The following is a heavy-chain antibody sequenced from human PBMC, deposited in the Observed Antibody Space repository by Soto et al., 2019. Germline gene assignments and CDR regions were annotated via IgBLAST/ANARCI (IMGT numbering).Heavy chain of an antibody. CDR2: IIPILGIA. J-gene: IGHJ3*02. D-gene: IGHD2-15*01. V-gene: IGHV1-69*04. CDR3: ARESVVVVAPTKDAFDI. CDR1: GGTFSSYT. Sequence: SVKVSCKASGGTFSSYTISWVRQAPGQGLEWMGRIIPILGIANYAQKFQGRVTITADKSTSAAYMELSSLRSEDTAVYYCARESVVVVAPTKDAFDIWGQGTMVTVSS.